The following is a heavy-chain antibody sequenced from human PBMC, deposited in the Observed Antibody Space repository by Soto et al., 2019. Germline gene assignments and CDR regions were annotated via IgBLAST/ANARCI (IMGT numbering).Heavy chain of an antibody. CDR2: INPNSGGT. D-gene: IGHD5-12*01. J-gene: IGHJ5*02. V-gene: IGHV1-2*04. CDR3: ARDPGDGYNSVGWFDP. Sequence: GASVKVSCKASGYTFTGYYMHWVRQAPGQGLEWMGWINPNSGGTNYAQKFQGWVTMTRDTSISTAYMELSRLRSDDTAVYYCARDPGDGYNSVGWFDPWGQGTLVTV. CDR1: GYTFTGYY.